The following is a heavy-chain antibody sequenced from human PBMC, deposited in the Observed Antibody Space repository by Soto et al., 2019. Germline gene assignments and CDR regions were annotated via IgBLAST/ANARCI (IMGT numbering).Heavy chain of an antibody. CDR3: ARDSPPVDY. CDR1: GGTFTNYA. CDR2: IIPIFGTA. V-gene: IGHV1-69*13. J-gene: IGHJ4*02. Sequence: SVKVSCKASGGTFTNYAFSWVRQAPGQGLEWLGGIIPIFGTADYAQKFQGRVTITADESTSTAYMELRSLRSDDTAVYYCARDSPPVDYWGQGTLVTVSS.